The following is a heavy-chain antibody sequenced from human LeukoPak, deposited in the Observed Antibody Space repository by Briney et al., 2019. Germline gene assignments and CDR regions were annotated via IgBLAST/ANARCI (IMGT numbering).Heavy chain of an antibody. J-gene: IGHJ4*02. V-gene: IGHV1-69*04. Sequence: ASVKVSCKASGGTFSSYAISWVRQAPGQGLEWMGRIIPILGIANYAQKFQGRVTITADKSTSTAYMELSSLRSEDTAVYYCARGRGNVLRYFDWFHFLDYWGQGTLVTVSS. CDR2: IIPILGIA. CDR1: GGTFSSYA. CDR3: ARGRGNVLRYFDWFHFLDY. D-gene: IGHD3-9*01.